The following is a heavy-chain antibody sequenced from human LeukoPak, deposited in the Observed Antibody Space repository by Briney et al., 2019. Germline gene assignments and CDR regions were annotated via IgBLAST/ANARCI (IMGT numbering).Heavy chain of an antibody. CDR2: INHSGST. CDR1: GGSFSGYY. J-gene: IGHJ4*02. D-gene: IGHD1-26*01. CDR3: ARVGTSGATAFDY. Sequence: SETLSLTCAVYGGSFSGYYWSWIRQPPGKGLEWIGEINHSGSTNYSPSLKSRVTISVDTSKNQFSLKLSPVTAADTAVYYCARVGTSGATAFDYWGQGTLVTVSS. V-gene: IGHV4-34*01.